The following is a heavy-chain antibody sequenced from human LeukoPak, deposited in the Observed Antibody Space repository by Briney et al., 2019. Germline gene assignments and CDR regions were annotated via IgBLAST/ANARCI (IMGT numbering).Heavy chain of an antibody. J-gene: IGHJ6*02. CDR2: ISGSGGTP. D-gene: IGHD3-22*01. CDR1: GFTFSTSG. V-gene: IGHV3-23*01. CDR3: AKDHYYDSSGYYYYYGMDV. Sequence: GGSLRLSCAASGFTFSTSGMTWVRQAPGKGLDWVSIISGSGGTPYYTDSVKGRFTISRDNSKNTLYLQMNSLRAEDTAVYYCAKDHYYDSSGYYYYYGMDVWGQGTTVTVSS.